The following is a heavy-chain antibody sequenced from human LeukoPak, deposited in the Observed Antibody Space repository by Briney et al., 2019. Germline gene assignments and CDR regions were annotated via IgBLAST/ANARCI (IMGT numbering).Heavy chain of an antibody. CDR3: ARGDCSSTSCYFGYYYMDV. D-gene: IGHD2-2*01. J-gene: IGHJ6*03. V-gene: IGHV4-59*01. Sequence: SETLSLTCTVSGASISNYYLSWIRQPPGKGLEWIGYVYYSGSTNYNPSLKSRVTISVDTSKNQFSLKLRSVTTADTAVYYCARGDCSSTSCYFGYYYMDVWGKGTTVTVSS. CDR2: VYYSGST. CDR1: GASISNYY.